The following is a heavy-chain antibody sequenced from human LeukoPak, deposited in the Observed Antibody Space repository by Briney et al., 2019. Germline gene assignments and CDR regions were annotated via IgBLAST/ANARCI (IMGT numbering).Heavy chain of an antibody. D-gene: IGHD6-6*01. V-gene: IGHV3-48*04. J-gene: IGHJ4*02. CDR2: ISSSSRTI. Sequence: GGSLRLSCAASGFTFSSYSMNWVRQAPGKGLEWVSYISSSSRTIYYTDSVKGRFTISRDNAKNSLYLQMNSLRAEDTAVYYCARSVPFDYWGQGTLVTVSS. CDR1: GFTFSSYS. CDR3: ARSVPFDY.